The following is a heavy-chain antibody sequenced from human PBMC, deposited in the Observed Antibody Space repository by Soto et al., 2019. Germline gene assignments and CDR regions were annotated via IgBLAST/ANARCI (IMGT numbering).Heavy chain of an antibody. CDR1: GFTFSTYY. V-gene: IGHV3-74*01. Sequence: QSGGSLRLSCAACGFTFSTYYMHGVRQAPGKGLVWVSRISSDGSDTPYADSVKGRFTISRDNAKNTLYLQMNSLRAEDTAVYYCARVSCSSTTCKVPFDYWGQGTLVTVSS. CDR2: ISSDGSDT. D-gene: IGHD2-2*01. CDR3: ARVSCSSTTCKVPFDY. J-gene: IGHJ4*02.